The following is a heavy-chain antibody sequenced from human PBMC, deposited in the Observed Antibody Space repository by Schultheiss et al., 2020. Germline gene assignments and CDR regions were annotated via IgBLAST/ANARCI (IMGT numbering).Heavy chain of an antibody. V-gene: IGHV4-61*02. CDR3: ARGVLFLSGNKYFQH. CDR1: GGSISSGGYY. CDR2: IYTSGST. Sequence: SQTLSLTCTVSGGSISSGGYYWSWIRQHPGKGLEWIGRIYTSGSTNYNPSLKSRVTISVDTSKNQFSLKLSSVTAADTAVYYCARGVLFLSGNKYFQHWGQGTLVTFSS. D-gene: IGHD1-26*01. J-gene: IGHJ1*01.